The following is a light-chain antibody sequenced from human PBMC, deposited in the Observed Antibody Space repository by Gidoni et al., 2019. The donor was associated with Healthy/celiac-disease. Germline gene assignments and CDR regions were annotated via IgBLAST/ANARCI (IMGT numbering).Light chain of an antibody. V-gene: IGLV2-11*01. CDR2: DFS. J-gene: IGLJ1*01. CDR3: CSYAGSYSWV. CDR1: SSDVGGYNY. Sequence: QSALTQPRSVSGSPGQSVTISCTGTSSDVGGYNYVSWYQQHPGKAHKLMIYDFSKRPSGVPDRFSGSKSGNTASLTISGHQSEDEADYYCCSYAGSYSWVFGTGTKVTVL.